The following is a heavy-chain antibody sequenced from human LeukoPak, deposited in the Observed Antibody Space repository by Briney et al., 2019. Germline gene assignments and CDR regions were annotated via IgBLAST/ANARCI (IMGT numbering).Heavy chain of an antibody. CDR3: AKDGRGGDCTSASCTNWFGP. V-gene: IGHV3-23*01. CDR1: GFTFSTYA. CDR2: IGGSGGVT. D-gene: IGHD2-2*01. Sequence: PGGPLRLSCAASGFTFSTYALTWARQAPGKGLEWVSTIGGSGGVTYYADSVKGRFTISRDNSKNTLYLQMNSLRAEDTAVYYCAKDGRGGDCTSASCTNWFGPWGQGTLVTVSS. J-gene: IGHJ5*02.